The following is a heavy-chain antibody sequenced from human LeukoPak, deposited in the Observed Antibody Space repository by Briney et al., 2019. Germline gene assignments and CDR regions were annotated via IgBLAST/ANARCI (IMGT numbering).Heavy chain of an antibody. CDR3: AKAGIGVVGYFDY. D-gene: IGHD6-19*01. V-gene: IGHV3-23*01. Sequence: GGSLRLSCAASGFTFNSYAMSWVRQAPGKGLEWVSAIRGSGGGTYYADSVKGRFTISRDNSKNTLYLQMNSLRDEDTALYYCAKAGIGVVGYFDYWGQGALVTVSS. CDR1: GFTFNSYA. CDR2: IRGSGGGT. J-gene: IGHJ4*02.